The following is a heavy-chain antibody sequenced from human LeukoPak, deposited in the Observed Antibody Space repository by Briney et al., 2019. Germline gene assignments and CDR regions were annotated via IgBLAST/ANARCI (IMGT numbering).Heavy chain of an antibody. CDR3: ARKGLDGSDYDLDY. Sequence: GGSLRLSCAASGFTFTDYSMSWVCQTPGKGLEWVSSVSSDGESTLHADSVKGRFTISRDNSKNTLYLQMNNLRAEDTAVYYCARKGLDGSDYDLDYWGQGTLVTVSS. V-gene: IGHV3-23*01. J-gene: IGHJ4*02. CDR2: VSSDGEST. CDR1: GFTFTDYS. D-gene: IGHD1-26*01.